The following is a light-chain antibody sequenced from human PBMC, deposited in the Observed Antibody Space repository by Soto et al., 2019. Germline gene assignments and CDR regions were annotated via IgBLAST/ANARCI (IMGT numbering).Light chain of an antibody. Sequence: EMVLTQSPGTLSFSPGERATLSCRASQSVGSSYLAWYHQKPGQAPRLLIYGASNRATGIPDRFSGSGSGTDFTLTISRLEPEDFAVYYCQQYGNSPQTFGQGTKVEIK. V-gene: IGKV3-20*01. J-gene: IGKJ1*01. CDR2: GAS. CDR3: QQYGNSPQT. CDR1: QSVGSSY.